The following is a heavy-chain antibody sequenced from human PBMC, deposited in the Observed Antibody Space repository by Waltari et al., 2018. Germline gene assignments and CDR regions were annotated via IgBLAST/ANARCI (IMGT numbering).Heavy chain of an antibody. Sequence: EVQLVESGGGSVQPGGSLRLSCAASGFSFSSNWMSWVRQAPGKGLEWVASIKQEGSEEYYVDSVKGRFTISRDNAKNSLYLQMNNLRVEDTAIYYCARAYHWGQGTLVTVSS. CDR1: GFSFSSNW. CDR2: IKQEGSEE. CDR3: ARAYH. V-gene: IGHV3-7*02. J-gene: IGHJ5*02.